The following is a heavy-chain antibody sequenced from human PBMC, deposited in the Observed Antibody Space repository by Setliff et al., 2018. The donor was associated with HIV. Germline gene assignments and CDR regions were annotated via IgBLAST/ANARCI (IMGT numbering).Heavy chain of an antibody. CDR3: ARDPIKARPDYFDY. J-gene: IGHJ4*02. V-gene: IGHV3-30*04. CDR1: GFTFSSYA. CDR2: TSFDEGIK. D-gene: IGHD6-6*01. Sequence: PGGSLRLSCVASGFTFSSYAMHWVRQAPGKGLEWVAVTSFDEGIKLYADSVKGRFTISRDNSKNTLYLQMNSLRPEDTAIYYCARDPIKARPDYFDYWGQGTLVTVSS.